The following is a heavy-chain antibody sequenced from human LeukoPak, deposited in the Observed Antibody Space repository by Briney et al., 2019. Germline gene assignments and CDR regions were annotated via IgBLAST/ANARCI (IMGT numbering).Heavy chain of an antibody. D-gene: IGHD3-10*01. J-gene: IGHJ3*02. CDR1: GYTFTNYA. V-gene: IGHV1-18*01. CDR2: ISAYNGNT. CDR3: ARGGSRSRRGDDAFDI. Sequence: ASVKVSCRASGYTFTNYAMNWVRQAPGQGLEWMGWISAYNGNTELAQKFQGRVTLATDASTSTAYVELRSLTSDDTAVYFCARGGSRSRRGDDAFDIWGQGTMVTVSS.